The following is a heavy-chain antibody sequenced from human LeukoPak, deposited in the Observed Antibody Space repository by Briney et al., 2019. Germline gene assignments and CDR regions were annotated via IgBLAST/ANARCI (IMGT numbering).Heavy chain of an antibody. D-gene: IGHD5-24*01. CDR2: INTYNGNP. Sequence: ASVKVSCKASGYTFTSYAMNWVRQAPGQGLEFMGWINTYNGNPTYAQAFTGRFVFSLDTSVSTAYLQLSSLKSEDTAVYYCARRDGYITDAFDIWGQGTMVTVSS. J-gene: IGHJ3*02. V-gene: IGHV7-4-1*02. CDR1: GYTFTSYA. CDR3: ARRDGYITDAFDI.